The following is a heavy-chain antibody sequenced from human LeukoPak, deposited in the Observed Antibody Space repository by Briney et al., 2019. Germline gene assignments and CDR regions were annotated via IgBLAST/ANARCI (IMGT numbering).Heavy chain of an antibody. CDR3: ARECRVVFHY. CDR1: GGSISSGGYS. Sequence: PSQTLSLTCAVSGGSISSGGYSWSWIRQPPGKGLEWIGYIYHSGSTYYNPSLKSRVTISVDRSKNQFSLKLSSVTAADTAVYYCARECRVVFHYWGQGPLVPVSS. CDR2: IYHSGST. J-gene: IGHJ4*02. V-gene: IGHV4-30-2*01.